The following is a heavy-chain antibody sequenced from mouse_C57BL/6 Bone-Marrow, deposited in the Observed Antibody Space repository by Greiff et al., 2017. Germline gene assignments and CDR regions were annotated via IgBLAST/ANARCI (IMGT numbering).Heavy chain of an antibody. CDR3: ASRHYYGSRNFDY. J-gene: IGHJ2*01. CDR2: IYPRSGNT. CDR1: GYTFTSYG. D-gene: IGHD1-1*01. Sequence: VQLQQSGAELARPGASVKLSCKASGYTFTSYGISWVKQRTGQGLEWIGEIYPRSGNTYYNEKFKGKATLTADKSSSTAYMELRSLTSEDSAVXFCASRHYYGSRNFDYWGQGTTLTVSS. V-gene: IGHV1-81*01.